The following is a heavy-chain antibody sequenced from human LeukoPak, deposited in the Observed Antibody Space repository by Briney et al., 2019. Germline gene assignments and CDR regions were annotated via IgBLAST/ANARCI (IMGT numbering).Heavy chain of an antibody. CDR3: ARDQGRRELLY. CDR2: IYYSGST. D-gene: IGHD1-26*01. J-gene: IGHJ4*02. V-gene: IGHV4-59*01. Sequence: TSETLSLTCTVSGGSISSYYWSWIRQPPGKGLEWIGYIYYSGSTNYNPSLKSRVTISVGTSKNQFSLKLSSVTAADTAVYYCARDQGRRELLYWGQGTPVTVSS. CDR1: GGSISSYY.